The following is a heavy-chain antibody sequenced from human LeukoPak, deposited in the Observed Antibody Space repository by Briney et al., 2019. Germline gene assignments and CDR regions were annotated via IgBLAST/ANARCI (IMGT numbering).Heavy chain of an antibody. D-gene: IGHD1-26*01. V-gene: IGHV3-23*01. CDR1: GFTFSSYA. Sequence: GGSLRLSCAASGFTFSSYAMSWVRQAPGKGLEWVSAISGSGGSTYYADSVKGRFTISRDNSKNTLYLQMNSLRAEDTAVYYCACELNSGSYSRRGFFDYWGQGTLVTVSS. CDR3: ACELNSGSYSRRGFFDY. CDR2: ISGSGGST. J-gene: IGHJ4*02.